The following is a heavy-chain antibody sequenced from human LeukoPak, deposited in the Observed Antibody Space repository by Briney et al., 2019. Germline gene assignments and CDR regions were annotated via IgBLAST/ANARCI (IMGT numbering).Heavy chain of an antibody. J-gene: IGHJ4*02. CDR1: RFTVSSNY. CDR3: AREGIIVATVN. D-gene: IGHD5-12*01. CDR2: IYSGNST. V-gene: IGHV3-66*01. Sequence: GGSLRLSCAASRFTVSSNYMSWVRQAPGKGLEWVSVIYSGNSTYYADSVRGRFTISRDNSKNTLYLQMNSLRVEDTAVYFCAREGIIVATVNWGQGTLVTVSS.